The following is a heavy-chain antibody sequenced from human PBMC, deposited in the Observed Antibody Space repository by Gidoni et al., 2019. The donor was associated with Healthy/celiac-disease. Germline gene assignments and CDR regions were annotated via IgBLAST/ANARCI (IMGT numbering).Heavy chain of an antibody. Sequence: QLQLQESGPGLVKPSETLSLTCTVSGGSISSSSYYWGWIRPPPGKGLEWIGSIYYSGSTYYNPSLKSRVTISVDTSKNQFSLKLSSVTAADTAVYYCARPGAYYGSGSYYRYYYYGMDVWGQGTTVTVSS. J-gene: IGHJ6*02. CDR2: IYYSGST. CDR3: ARPGAYYGSGSYYRYYYYGMDV. V-gene: IGHV4-39*01. CDR1: GGSISSSSYY. D-gene: IGHD3-10*01.